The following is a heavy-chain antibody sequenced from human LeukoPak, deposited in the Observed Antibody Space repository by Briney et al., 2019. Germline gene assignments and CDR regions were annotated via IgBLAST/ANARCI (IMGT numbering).Heavy chain of an antibody. Sequence: GGPLRLSRAASEFTFSSYWMTWVRQAPGRGLEWVANIKEDGSEKYYEDSVKGRFTISRDNTKNLLYLEMNRLRAEDTAVYYGARYRLVWLPAPVFDYWGQGTLVTVSS. J-gene: IGHJ4*02. D-gene: IGHD6-19*01. CDR3: ARYRLVWLPAPVFDY. V-gene: IGHV3-7*01. CDR2: IKEDGSEK. CDR1: EFTFSSYW.